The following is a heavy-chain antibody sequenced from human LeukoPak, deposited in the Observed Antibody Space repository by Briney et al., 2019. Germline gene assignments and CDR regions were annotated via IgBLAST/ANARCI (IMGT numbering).Heavy chain of an antibody. CDR3: AREIKLPRGYSGYDPPLYYFDY. CDR1: GGTFSSYA. J-gene: IGHJ4*02. D-gene: IGHD5-12*01. V-gene: IGHV1-69*13. CDR2: IIPIFGTA. Sequence: SVKVSCKASGGTFSSYAISWVRQAPGQGLEWMGGIIPIFGTANYAQKFQGRVTITADESTSTAYMEMSSLRSEDTAVYYCAREIKLPRGYSGYDPPLYYFDYWGQGTLVTVSS.